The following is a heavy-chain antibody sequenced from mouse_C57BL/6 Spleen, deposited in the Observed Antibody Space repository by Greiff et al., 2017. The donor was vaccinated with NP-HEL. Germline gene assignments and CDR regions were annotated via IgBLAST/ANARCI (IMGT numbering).Heavy chain of an antibody. Sequence: VQLQQPGAELVMPGASVKLSCKASGYTFTSYWMHWVKQRPGQGLEWIGEIDPSDSYTNYNQKFKGKSTLTVDKSSSTAYMQLSSLTSEDSAVYYCARVEDYGKDWYFDVWGTGTTVTVSS. CDR1: GYTFTSYW. V-gene: IGHV1-69*01. CDR2: IDPSDSYT. CDR3: ARVEDYGKDWYFDV. D-gene: IGHD2-4*01. J-gene: IGHJ1*03.